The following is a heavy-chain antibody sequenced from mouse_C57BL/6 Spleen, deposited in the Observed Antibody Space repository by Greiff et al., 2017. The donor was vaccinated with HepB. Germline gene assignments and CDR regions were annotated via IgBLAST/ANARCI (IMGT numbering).Heavy chain of an antibody. Sequence: QVQLKQPGAELVKPGASVKLSCKASGYTFTSYWMQWVKQRPGQGLEWIGEIDPSDSYTNYNQKFKGKATLTVDTSSSTAYMQLSSLTSEDAAVYYCARERDDYPFDYWGQGTTLTVSS. D-gene: IGHD2-4*01. CDR3: ARERDDYPFDY. V-gene: IGHV1-50*01. CDR1: GYTFTSYW. J-gene: IGHJ2*01. CDR2: IDPSDSYT.